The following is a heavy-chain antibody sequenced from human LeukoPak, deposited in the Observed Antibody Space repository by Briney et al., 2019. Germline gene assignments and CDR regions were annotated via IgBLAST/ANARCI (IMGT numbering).Heavy chain of an antibody. CDR3: ARGPGIAAAGLASDAFDI. J-gene: IGHJ3*02. Sequence: GGSLRLSCAASGFTFSSYSMNWVRRAPGKGLEWVSSISSSSSYIYYADSVKGRFTISRDNAKNSLYLQMNSLRAEDTAVYYCARGPGIAAAGLASDAFDIWGQGTMVTVSS. CDR2: ISSSSSYI. CDR1: GFTFSSYS. V-gene: IGHV3-21*01. D-gene: IGHD6-13*01.